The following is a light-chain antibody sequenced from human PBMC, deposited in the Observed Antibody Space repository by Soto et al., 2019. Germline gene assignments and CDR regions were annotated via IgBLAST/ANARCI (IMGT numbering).Light chain of an antibody. CDR3: AAWDDSLSGPV. CDR2: SSN. Sequence: QPVLTQPPSASGTPGQRVTVSCSGSRSNIGSNTVNWYQQFPGTAPKLLIYSSNQRPSGVTDRFSGSKSGTSASLAISGLQSEDEADYYCAAWDDSLSGPVFGGGTQLTVL. J-gene: IGLJ2*01. CDR1: RSNIGSNT. V-gene: IGLV1-44*01.